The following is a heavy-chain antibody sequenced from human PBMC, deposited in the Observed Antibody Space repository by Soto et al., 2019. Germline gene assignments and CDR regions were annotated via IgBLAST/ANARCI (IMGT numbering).Heavy chain of an antibody. D-gene: IGHD4-17*01. V-gene: IGHV1-69*13. J-gene: IGHJ4*02. CDR3: ARGSLLGDYGDLDY. Sequence: GASVKVSCKVSGGSFSNYAISWVRQAPGQGLEWMGGIIPMFTSPNYAQKFQDRVTITADESTTTAYMRPSSLTYDDTAVYYCARGSLLGDYGDLDYWGQGTLVTVSS. CDR2: IIPMFTSP. CDR1: GGSFSNYA.